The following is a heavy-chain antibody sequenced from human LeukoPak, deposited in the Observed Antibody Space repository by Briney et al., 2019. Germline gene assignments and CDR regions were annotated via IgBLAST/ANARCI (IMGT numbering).Heavy chain of an antibody. CDR1: GFTFSSYA. Sequence: GGSLRLSCAASGFTFSSYAMSWVRQAPGKGLEWVSIIYSGGRTHYVDSVKGRFTISRDSSKNTLYLQMNSLRAEDTAVYYCARGDSSSWYYFDYWGQGTLVTVSS. D-gene: IGHD6-13*01. J-gene: IGHJ4*02. V-gene: IGHV3-66*01. CDR3: ARGDSSSWYYFDY. CDR2: IYSGGRT.